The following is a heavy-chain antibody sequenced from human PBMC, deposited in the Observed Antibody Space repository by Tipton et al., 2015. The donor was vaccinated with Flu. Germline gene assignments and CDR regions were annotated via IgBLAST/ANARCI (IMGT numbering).Heavy chain of an antibody. V-gene: IGHV4-4*07. CDR3: ARLSRGSSAGMDV. J-gene: IGHJ6*02. D-gene: IGHD6-6*01. CDR2: IYSSGST. Sequence: GLVKPSETLSLTCTVSTNSISNYYWSWIRQPAGKGLEWIGRIYSSGSTNYNPSLKSRVTMSVDTSKNQFSLKLSSVTAADTAVYYCARLSRGSSAGMDVWGQGTTVAVSS. CDR1: TNSISNYY.